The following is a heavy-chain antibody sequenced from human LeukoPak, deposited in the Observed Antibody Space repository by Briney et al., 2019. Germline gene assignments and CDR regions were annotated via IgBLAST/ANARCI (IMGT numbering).Heavy chain of an antibody. D-gene: IGHD3-10*01. CDR2: IYHSGST. Sequence: PSETLSLTCTVSGGSISSGGYYWSWIRQPPGKGLEWIGYIYHSGSTYYNPSLKSRVTISVDRSKNQFSLKLSSVTAADTAVYYCARGGAAITMVRGVIITNLDAFDIWGQGTMVTVSS. CDR3: ARGGAAITMVRGVIITNLDAFDI. CDR1: GGSISSGGYY. V-gene: IGHV4-30-2*01. J-gene: IGHJ3*02.